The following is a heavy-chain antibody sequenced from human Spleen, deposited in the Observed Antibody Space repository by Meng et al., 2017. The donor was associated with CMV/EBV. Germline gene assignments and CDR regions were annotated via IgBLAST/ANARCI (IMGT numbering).Heavy chain of an antibody. V-gene: IGHV3-21*01. CDR1: GFTFSPYS. D-gene: IGHD2-2*01. CDR2: ISSSSTYI. J-gene: IGHJ5*02. CDR3: VRCRSEREVPGAIPGLDP. Sequence: GGSLRLSCVASGFTFSPYSMNWVRQAPGKGLEWVSSISSSSTYIHYADSVNGRFTVSRDNAKNSLYLQMNSLRAEDTAVYYCVRCRSEREVPGAIPGLDPWGQGTLVTVSS.